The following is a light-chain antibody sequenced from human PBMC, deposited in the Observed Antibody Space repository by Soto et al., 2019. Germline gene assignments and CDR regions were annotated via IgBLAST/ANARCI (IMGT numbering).Light chain of an antibody. V-gene: IGKV3-15*01. CDR2: GAS. CDR1: QSVSSN. CDR3: QQFYNWPRT. J-gene: IGKJ1*01. Sequence: EIVMTQSPGTLSVSPGERATLSCRASQSVSSNLAWYQQKPGQAPRLLIYGASTRATGIPARFCGSGSETEFTLTISSLPSEDYAVYYCQQFYNWPRTFGQGTTVEIK.